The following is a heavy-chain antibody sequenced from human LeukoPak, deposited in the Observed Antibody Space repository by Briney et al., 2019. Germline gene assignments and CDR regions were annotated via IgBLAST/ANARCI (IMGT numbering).Heavy chain of an antibody. CDR2: INPNSGGT. D-gene: IGHD3-22*01. V-gene: IGHV1-2*02. Sequence: ASVKVSCKASGYTFTSYGISWVRQAPGQGLEWMGWINPNSGGTNYAQKFQGRVTMTRDTSISTAYMELSRLRSDDTAVYYCARSTSMIVVVFDYWGQGTLVTVSS. J-gene: IGHJ4*02. CDR1: GYTFTSYG. CDR3: ARSTSMIVVVFDY.